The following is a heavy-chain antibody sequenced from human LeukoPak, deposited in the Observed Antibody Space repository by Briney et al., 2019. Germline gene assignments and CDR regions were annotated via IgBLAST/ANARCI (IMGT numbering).Heavy chain of an antibody. CDR1: GYTFTSYG. V-gene: IGHV1-18*01. CDR2: ISACNGNT. D-gene: IGHD3-3*01. Sequence: ASVKVSCKASGYTFTSYGISWVRQAPGQGLEWMGWISACNGNTNYAQKLQGRVTMTTDTSTSTAYMELRSLRSDDTAVYYCARARCPDFWSGCLYYYYYMDVWGKGTTVTVSS. J-gene: IGHJ6*03. CDR3: ARARCPDFWSGCLYYYYYMDV.